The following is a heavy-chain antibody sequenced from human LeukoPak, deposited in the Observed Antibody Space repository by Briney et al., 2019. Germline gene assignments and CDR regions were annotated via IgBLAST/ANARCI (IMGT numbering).Heavy chain of an antibody. CDR3: ARVGGNSGSAY. CDR2: ISYDGSNK. V-gene: IGHV3-30-3*01. Sequence: PGGSLRLSCAASGFTFSSYWMSWVRQAPGKGLEWVAVISYDGSNKYYADSVKGRFTISRDNSKNTLYLQMNSLRAEDTAVYYCARVGGNSGSAYWGQGTLVTVSS. D-gene: IGHD2-21*02. CDR1: GFTFSSYW. J-gene: IGHJ4*02.